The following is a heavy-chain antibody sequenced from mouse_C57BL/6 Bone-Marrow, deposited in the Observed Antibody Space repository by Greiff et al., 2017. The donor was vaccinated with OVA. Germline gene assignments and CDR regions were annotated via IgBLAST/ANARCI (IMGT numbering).Heavy chain of an antibody. J-gene: IGHJ2*01. V-gene: IGHV7-3*01. Sequence: EVKLEESGGGLVQPGDSLSLSCAASGFTFTNYYMSWVRQPPGKALEWLAFIRNKPNGSTTEYSASVKGRFTISRDNSQSILYLQMNALRAKDSSTYYGARYKGRVAGDYFDYWGQGTALTVSS. CDR3: ARYKGRVAGDYFDY. D-gene: IGHD1-1*01. CDR2: IRNKPNGSTT. CDR1: GFTFTNYY.